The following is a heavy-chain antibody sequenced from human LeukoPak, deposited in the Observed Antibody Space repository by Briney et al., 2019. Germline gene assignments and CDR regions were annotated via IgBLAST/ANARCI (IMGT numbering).Heavy chain of an antibody. CDR3: ARGTYDFWSGYNWFDP. CDR2: ISSNGGST. J-gene: IGHJ5*02. V-gene: IGHV3-64*01. Sequence: PGGSLRLSCAASGFTFSSYAMHWVHQAPGKGLEYVSAISSNGGSTYYANSVKGRFTISRDNSKNTLYLQMGSLRAEDMAVYYCARGTYDFWSGYNWFDPWGQGTLVTVSS. D-gene: IGHD3-3*01. CDR1: GFTFSSYA.